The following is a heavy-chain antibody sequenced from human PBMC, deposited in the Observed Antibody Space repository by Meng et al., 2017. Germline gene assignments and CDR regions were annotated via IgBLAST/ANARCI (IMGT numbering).Heavy chain of an antibody. CDR1: GGTFSSYA. J-gene: IGHJ4*01. CDR2: IIPIFGTA. V-gene: IGHV1-69*06. Sequence: QVEVVQVGAEGTTPGSSVKDTFKVIGGTFSSYAISWVRQAPGQGLEWMGGIIPIFGTANYAQKFQGRVTITADKSTSTAYMELSSLRSEDTAVYYCARVDRNDDADFDYWGHGTLVTVSS. D-gene: IGHD1-1*01. CDR3: ARVDRNDDADFDY.